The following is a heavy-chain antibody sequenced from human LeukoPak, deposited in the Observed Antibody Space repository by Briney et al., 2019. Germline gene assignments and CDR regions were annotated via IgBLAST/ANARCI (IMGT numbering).Heavy chain of an antibody. CDR2: IYSGGST. J-gene: IGHJ5*02. D-gene: IGHD3-10*01. Sequence: GGSLRLSCAASGFTVSSNYMSWVRQAPGKGLEWVSVIYSGGSTYYADSVKGRFTISRDNSKNTLYLQINSLRAEDTAVYYCARVTMVRGAIWFDPWGQGTLVTVSS. CDR3: ARVTMVRGAIWFDP. CDR1: GFTVSSNY. V-gene: IGHV3-66*01.